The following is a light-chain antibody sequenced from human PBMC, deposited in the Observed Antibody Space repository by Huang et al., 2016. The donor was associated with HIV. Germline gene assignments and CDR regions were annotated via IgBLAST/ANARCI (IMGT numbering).Light chain of an antibody. V-gene: IGKV4-1*01. Sequence: DIVMTQSPDSLALSLGDRAAINCTSIQTLSYGSYDKNYLNWYQVKPGQPPKLLIYWSSVRESGVPDRFSGSGSGTHFTLTISSLQAEDVAVYYCHQYYNIFQTFGQGTKVEV. CDR1: QTLSYGSYDKNY. CDR3: HQYYNIFQT. J-gene: IGKJ1*01. CDR2: WSS.